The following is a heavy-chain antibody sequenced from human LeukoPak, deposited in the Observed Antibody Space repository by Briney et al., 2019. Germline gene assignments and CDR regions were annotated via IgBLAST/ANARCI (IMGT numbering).Heavy chain of an antibody. CDR1: GYSISSGYY. J-gene: IGHJ4*02. D-gene: IGHD3-10*01. CDR3: ARRVLPDYIDY. Sequence: PSETLSLTCAVSGYSISSGYYWGWIRQPPGKGLEGIGSIYQSGSTNYNPSLKSRVTISVDTSKNQFSVNLSSVTAADTAVYYCARRVLPDYIDYWGQGTLVTVSS. V-gene: IGHV4-38-2*01. CDR2: IYQSGST.